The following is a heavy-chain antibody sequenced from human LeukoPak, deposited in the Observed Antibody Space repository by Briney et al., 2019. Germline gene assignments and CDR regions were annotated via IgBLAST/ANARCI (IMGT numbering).Heavy chain of an antibody. V-gene: IGHV4-59*01. D-gene: IGHD4-17*01. CDR3: ARTGSTVTMLYPFDH. J-gene: IGHJ4*02. Sequence: SETLSLTCSVSGGSIRSYYWSWIRQPPGKGLEWIGYIYYSGSTNYNPSLKSRVSISVDTSKNQFSLKLSSVTAADTAVYYCARTGSTVTMLYPFDHWGQGTLVTVSS. CDR2: IYYSGST. CDR1: GGSIRSYY.